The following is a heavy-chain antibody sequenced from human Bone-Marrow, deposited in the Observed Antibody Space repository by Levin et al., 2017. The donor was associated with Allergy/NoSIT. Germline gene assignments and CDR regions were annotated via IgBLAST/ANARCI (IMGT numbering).Heavy chain of an antibody. CDR2: VDHSGST. Sequence: PSETLSLTCAVSGGSFSGYRWTWIRQPPGKGLEWIEEVDHSGSTNHNRSLRSRVSTSVDVSRKQFSLRLSSVTAADTAIYFCARGQRYFGSGSYHNWFDSWGQGTLVTVSS. CDR1: GGSFSGYR. V-gene: IGHV4-34*01. J-gene: IGHJ5*01. D-gene: IGHD3-10*01. CDR3: ARGQRYFGSGSYHNWFDS.